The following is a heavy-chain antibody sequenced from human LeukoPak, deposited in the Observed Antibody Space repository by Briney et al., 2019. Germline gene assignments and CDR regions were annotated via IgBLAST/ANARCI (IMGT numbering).Heavy chain of an antibody. CDR3: AKRRTTVITMDYFDY. CDR1: GFTFTSYA. Sequence: RAGGSLRLPCAVSGFTFTSYAMSWVRQAPGKGLEWVSAISGSGGSTCYADSVKGRFTIARDNSKNTLYLQMNSLRGEDTAVYYCAKRRTTVITMDYFDYWGQGTLVTVSS. V-gene: IGHV3-23*01. D-gene: IGHD4-17*01. CDR2: ISGSGGST. J-gene: IGHJ4*02.